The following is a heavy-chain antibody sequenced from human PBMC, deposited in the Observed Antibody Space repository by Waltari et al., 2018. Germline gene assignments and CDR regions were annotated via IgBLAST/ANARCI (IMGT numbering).Heavy chain of an antibody. CDR1: GGSISSYY. V-gene: IGHV4-59*01. CDR2: IYYSGST. J-gene: IGHJ6*03. Sequence: QVQLQESGPGLVKPSETLSLTCTVPGGSISSYYWSWIRQPPGKGLEWIWYIYYSGSTNYNPSLKSRVTISVDTSKNQFSLKLSSVTAADTAVYYCARGVSVLRYFDPDPYYYYYYYMDVWGKGTTVTVSS. D-gene: IGHD3-9*01. CDR3: ARGVSVLRYFDPDPYYYYYYYMDV.